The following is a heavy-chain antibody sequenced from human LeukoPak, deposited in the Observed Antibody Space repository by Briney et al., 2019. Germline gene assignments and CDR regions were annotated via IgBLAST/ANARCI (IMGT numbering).Heavy chain of an antibody. CDR1: GFTFSSYA. CDR2: ISGSGGST. CDR3: AKAPRVLCGGDCHSGH. J-gene: IGHJ4*02. Sequence: GGSLRLSCAASGFTFSSYAMSWVRQAPGKGLEWVSAISGSGGSTYYADSVKGRFTISRDNSKNTLYLQMNSLRAEDTAVYYCAKAPRVLCGGDCHSGHWGQGTLVTVSS. V-gene: IGHV3-23*01. D-gene: IGHD2-21*01.